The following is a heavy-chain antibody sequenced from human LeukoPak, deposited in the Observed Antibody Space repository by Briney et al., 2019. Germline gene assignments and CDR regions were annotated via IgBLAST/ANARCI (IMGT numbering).Heavy chain of an antibody. CDR2: IIPIFGTA. CDR1: GGTFSSYA. Sequence: ASVKVSCKASGGTFSSYAISWVRQAPGQGLEWMGGIIPIFGTANYAQKFQGRVTITADESTSTAYMELSSLRSEDTAVYYCAREVCSSTSCYSPPNWFDPWGQGTLVTVSS. D-gene: IGHD2-2*01. CDR3: AREVCSSTSCYSPPNWFDP. V-gene: IGHV1-69*13. J-gene: IGHJ5*02.